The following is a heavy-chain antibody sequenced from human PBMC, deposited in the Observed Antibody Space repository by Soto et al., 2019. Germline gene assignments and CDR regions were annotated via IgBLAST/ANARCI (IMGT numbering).Heavy chain of an antibody. J-gene: IGHJ5*02. V-gene: IGHV4-59*06. CDR2: IYYSGST. CDR3: ASHGDYATWFDP. Sequence: PSETLSLTCTVSGGSISSYYWSWIRQHPGKGLEWIGYIYYSGSTYYNPSLKSRVTISVDTSKNQFSLKLSSVTAADTAVYYCASHGDYATWFDPWGQGTLVTVSS. D-gene: IGHD4-17*01. CDR1: GGSISSYY.